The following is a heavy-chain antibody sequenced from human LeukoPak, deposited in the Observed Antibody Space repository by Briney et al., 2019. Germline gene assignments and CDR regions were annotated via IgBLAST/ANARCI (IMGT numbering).Heavy chain of an antibody. J-gene: IGHJ3*02. D-gene: IGHD1-20*01. CDR2: VSGGSAGT. Sequence: PGGSLRLSCVTSTFTFSSYAINWVRQAPGKGLEWVSAVSGGSAGTYYADSVKGRFTISRDNSKNTLYLQMNSLRAEDTAIYYCARVRTEVITADAFDIWGQGTMVTVSS. CDR1: TFTFSSYA. V-gene: IGHV3-23*01. CDR3: ARVRTEVITADAFDI.